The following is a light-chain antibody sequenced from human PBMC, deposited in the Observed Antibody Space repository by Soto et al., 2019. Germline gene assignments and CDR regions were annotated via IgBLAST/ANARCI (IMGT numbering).Light chain of an antibody. V-gene: IGKV3-20*01. J-gene: IGKJ2*01. CDR2: GAS. CDR1: QSVSSY. Sequence: EIVMTQSPGTLSGSPGERVTLSCRASQSVSSYLAWYQQKPGQAPRLLIYGASSRATGIPDRFSGSGSGTDFTLTISRLEPEDFAVYYCQHLDIFGQGTKLEIK. CDR3: QHLDI.